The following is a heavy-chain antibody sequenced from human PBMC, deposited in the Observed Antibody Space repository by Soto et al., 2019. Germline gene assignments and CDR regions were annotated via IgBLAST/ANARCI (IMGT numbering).Heavy chain of an antibody. CDR1: GFSVGSNY. CDR2: IYSNGDT. J-gene: IGHJ4*02. V-gene: IGHV3-53*02. Sequence: EVQLVETGGGLIQPGGSLRLSCAASGFSVGSNYMTWVRQSPGKGLEWVSLIYSNGDTDYADSVKGRFSISRDNFKNTLYLQMNNLRAEDTAVYHCARKSDSRPVPEGDGVWGRGTLVTVSS. CDR3: ARKSDSRPVPEGDGV. D-gene: IGHD2-8*01.